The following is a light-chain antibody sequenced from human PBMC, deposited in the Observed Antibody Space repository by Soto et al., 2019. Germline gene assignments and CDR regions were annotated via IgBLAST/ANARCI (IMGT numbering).Light chain of an antibody. CDR2: DAS. J-gene: IGKJ2*01. V-gene: IGKV3-20*01. CDR3: QQYSSAPRMYV. Sequence: EIVLTQSPGTLSLSPGERGPLSCRASQSFSYYVAWYQQKSGQAPSLLIYDASRRSTGIPDRFSGSGYGTDFTLTISRLEPEDFAVYYCQQYSSAPRMYVFGQGTKLEIK. CDR1: QSFSYY.